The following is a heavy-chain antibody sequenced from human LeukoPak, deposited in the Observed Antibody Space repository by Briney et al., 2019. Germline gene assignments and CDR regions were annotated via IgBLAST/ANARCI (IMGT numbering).Heavy chain of an antibody. CDR2: IYASGS. J-gene: IGHJ6*04. Sequence: PSQTLSLTCTVSGGSLSLGSYYWSWIRQPAGKGLEWIGRIYASGSTDYNPSHYNPSLRSRVTISVDTSKSQFSLKLSSVTAADTAVYYCARVIPASLKQWLVRDVWGKGTTVTVSS. CDR3: ARVIPASLKQWLVRDV. D-gene: IGHD6-19*01. CDR1: GGSLSLGSYY. V-gene: IGHV4-61*02.